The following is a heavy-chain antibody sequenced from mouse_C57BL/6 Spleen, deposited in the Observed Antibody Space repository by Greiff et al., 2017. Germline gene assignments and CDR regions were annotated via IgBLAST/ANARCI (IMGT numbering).Heavy chain of an antibody. D-gene: IGHD1-2*01. CDR1: GFTFSSYA. V-gene: IGHV5-4*03. Sequence: EVKLMESGGGLVKPGGSLKLSCAASGFTFSSYAMSWVRQTPEKRLEWVATISDGGSYTYYPDNVKGRFTISRDNAKNNLYLQMSHLKSEDTAMYYCARGPSHYHYYAMDDWGQGTSVTVSS. J-gene: IGHJ4*01. CDR3: ARGPSHYHYYAMDD. CDR2: ISDGGSYT.